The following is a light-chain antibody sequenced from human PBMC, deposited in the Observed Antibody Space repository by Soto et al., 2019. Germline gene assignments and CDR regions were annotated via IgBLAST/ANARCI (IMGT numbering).Light chain of an antibody. CDR3: QQCGSSPS. CDR2: DTS. V-gene: IGKV3-20*01. CDR1: QSVSSSY. J-gene: IGKJ1*01. Sequence: EIVLTQSPGTLSLSPGERATLSCRASQSVSSSYLAWYQQKPGQAPRLLIYDTSSRATGIPDRFSGSGSGTDFTLGISRLEPEDFAVYYCQQCGSSPSFGPGTKVELK.